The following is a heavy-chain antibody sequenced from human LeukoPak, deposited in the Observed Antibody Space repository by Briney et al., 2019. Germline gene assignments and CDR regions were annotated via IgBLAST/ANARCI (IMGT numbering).Heavy chain of an antibody. CDR3: AREQRGGLSGNMGGLFASYYTYYYMDV. V-gene: IGHV1-46*01. Sequence: GASVKVSCKASGYTFTMYYIHWVRQAPGQGLEWMGMINPSDGATTYAQKFQGRVTMTRDMSTTTVYMDLRTLRSEDTGVYVCAREQRGGLSGNMGGLFASYYTYYYMDVWGRGTTVTVSS. D-gene: IGHD1-26*01. J-gene: IGHJ6*03. CDR2: INPSDGAT. CDR1: GYTFTMYY.